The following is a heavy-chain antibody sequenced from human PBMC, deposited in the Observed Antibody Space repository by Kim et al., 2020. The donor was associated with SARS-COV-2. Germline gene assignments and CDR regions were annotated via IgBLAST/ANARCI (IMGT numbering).Heavy chain of an antibody. CDR3: ARERGGVRGVIPDGFDY. CDR2: IIPIFGTA. J-gene: IGHJ4*02. CDR1: GGTFSSYA. D-gene: IGHD3-10*01. V-gene: IGHV1-69*13. Sequence: SVKVSCKASGGTFSSYAISWVRQAPGQGLEWMGGIIPIFGTANYAQKFQGRVTITADESTSTAYMELSSLRSEDTAVYYCARERGGVRGVIPDGFDYWGQGTLVTVSS.